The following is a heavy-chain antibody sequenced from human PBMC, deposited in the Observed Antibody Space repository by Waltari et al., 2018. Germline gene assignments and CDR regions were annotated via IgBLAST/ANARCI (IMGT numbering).Heavy chain of an antibody. D-gene: IGHD4-17*01. CDR1: GFTVSRNY. CDR3: AREGDGDANWFDP. J-gene: IGHJ5*02. Sequence: EVQLVESGGGLIQPGGSLRLSCAASGFTVSRNYMSWVRQAPGKGLEWVSVIYSGGSTYYADSVKGRFTISRDNSKNTLYLQMNSLRAEDTAVYYCAREGDGDANWFDPWGQGTLVTVSS. V-gene: IGHV3-53*01. CDR2: IYSGGST.